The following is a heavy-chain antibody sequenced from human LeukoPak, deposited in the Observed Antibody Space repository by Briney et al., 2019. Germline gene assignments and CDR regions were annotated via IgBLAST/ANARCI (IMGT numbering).Heavy chain of an antibody. V-gene: IGHV5-51*01. CDR2: IYPGDSET. D-gene: IGHD6-13*01. CDR1: GYSLTSYW. CDR3: ARRAVAAADY. Sequence: GESLKISCKGSGYSLTSYWIGWVRQMPGKSLEWMGIIYPGDSETRYSPSFQGQVTISADKSISTAYLQWSSLKASDTAIYYCARRAVAAADYWGQGTLVTVSS. J-gene: IGHJ4*02.